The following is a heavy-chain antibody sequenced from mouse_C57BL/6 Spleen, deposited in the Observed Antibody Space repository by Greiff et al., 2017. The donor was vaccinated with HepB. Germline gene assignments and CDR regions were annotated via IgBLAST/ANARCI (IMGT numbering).Heavy chain of an antibody. CDR1: GYSITSGYY. V-gene: IGHV3-6*01. CDR2: ISYDGSN. D-gene: IGHD4-1*01. CDR3: ARGVWDGAWFAY. Sequence: EVKLQESGPGLVKPSQSLSLTCSVTGYSITSGYYWNWIRQFPGNKLEWMGYISYDGSNKYNPSLKNRISIARYTSKNQFFLQLNSVTTEDTATYYCARGVWDGAWFAYWGQGTLVTVSA. J-gene: IGHJ3*01.